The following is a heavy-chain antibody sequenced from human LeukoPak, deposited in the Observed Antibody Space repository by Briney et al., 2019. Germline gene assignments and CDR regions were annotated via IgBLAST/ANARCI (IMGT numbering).Heavy chain of an antibody. Sequence: GGSLRLSCAASGFTFSLYTMNWVRQAPGKGLEWVSSISSNGNYIHYADSVRGRFTISRDNAKTSVYLEMNSLRAEDTGLYFCVRDDCSSSSCPFDFWGQGVLLTVSS. CDR3: VRDDCSSSSCPFDF. CDR2: ISSNGNYI. V-gene: IGHV3-21*01. D-gene: IGHD2-2*01. J-gene: IGHJ4*02. CDR1: GFTFSLYT.